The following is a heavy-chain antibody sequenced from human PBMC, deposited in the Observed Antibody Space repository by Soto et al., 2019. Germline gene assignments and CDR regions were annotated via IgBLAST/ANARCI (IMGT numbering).Heavy chain of an antibody. Sequence: PLETLSLTCTVSGGSISSGCYYWSWIRQHPGKGLEWIGYIYHSGSTYYNPSLKSRVTISVDRSKNQFSLKLSSVTAGDTAVYYCARVYCGGDCYNPPYYYGMDVWGQGTTVTVSS. V-gene: IGHV4-30-2*01. CDR1: GGSISSGCYY. CDR2: IYHSGST. CDR3: ARVYCGGDCYNPPYYYGMDV. D-gene: IGHD2-21*02. J-gene: IGHJ6*02.